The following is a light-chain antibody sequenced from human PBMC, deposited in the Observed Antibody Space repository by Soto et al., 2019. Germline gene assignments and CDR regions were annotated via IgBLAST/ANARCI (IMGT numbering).Light chain of an antibody. J-gene: IGLJ2*01. CDR3: SSYTSSSTPI. Sequence: QSALTQPASVSGSPGQSITISCTGTSSDVAGYNYVSWYQQHPGKAPKLMIYDVSNRPSGVSNRFSGSKSGNTASLTISGLQAEDEADYYCSSYTSSSTPIFGGGTKL. CDR2: DVS. V-gene: IGLV2-14*01. CDR1: SSDVAGYNY.